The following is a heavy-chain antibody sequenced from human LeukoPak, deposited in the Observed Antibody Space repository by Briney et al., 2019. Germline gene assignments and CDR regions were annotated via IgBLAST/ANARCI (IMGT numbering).Heavy chain of an antibody. J-gene: IGHJ4*02. Sequence: GGSLRLSCAASGFTFSSYAMSWVRQAPGKGLEWVSAISGSGGSTYYADSVKGRFTISRDNSKNTLYLQMNSLRAEDTAVYYCAKDRLAVVGRRPSQNFDYWGQGTLVTVSS. CDR3: AKDRLAVVGRRPSQNFDY. CDR2: ISGSGGST. V-gene: IGHV3-23*01. D-gene: IGHD6-19*01. CDR1: GFTFSSYA.